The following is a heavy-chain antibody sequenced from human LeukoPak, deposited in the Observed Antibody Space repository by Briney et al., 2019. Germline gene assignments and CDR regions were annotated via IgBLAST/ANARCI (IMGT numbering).Heavy chain of an antibody. CDR2: ISGSGGRT. CDR1: GFTFSSYA. D-gene: IGHD2-2*01. J-gene: IGHJ4*02. CDR3: AKVDIVVVPAARGFDY. V-gene: IGHV3-23*01. Sequence: GGSLRLPCAASGFTFSSYAMSWVRQAPGKGLEWVSPISGSGGRTYYADSVKGRFTICRDNSKNTLYLQMNSLRAEDTAIYYCAKVDIVVVPAARGFDYWGQGTLVTVSS.